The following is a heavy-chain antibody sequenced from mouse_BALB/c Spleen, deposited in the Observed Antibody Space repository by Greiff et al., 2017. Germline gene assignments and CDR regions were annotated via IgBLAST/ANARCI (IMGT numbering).Heavy chain of an antibody. D-gene: IGHD1-1*01. J-gene: IGHJ4*01. CDR3: ARRYGSSYIGYAMDY. V-gene: IGHV1-63*02. CDR2: IYPGGGYT. CDR1: GYTFTNYW. Sequence: QVQLKESGAELVRPGTSVKISCKASGYTFTNYWLGWVKQRPGHGLEWIGDIYPGGGYTNYNEKFKGKATLTADTSSSTAYMQLSSLTSEDSAVYCCARRYGSSYIGYAMDYWGQGTSVTVST.